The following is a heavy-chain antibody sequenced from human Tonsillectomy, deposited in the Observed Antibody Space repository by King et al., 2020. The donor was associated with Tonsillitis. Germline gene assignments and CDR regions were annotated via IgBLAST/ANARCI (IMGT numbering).Heavy chain of an antibody. CDR3: AKDAARRGYSPLDY. J-gene: IGHJ4*02. CDR2: ISGSGGRT. Sequence: VQLVESGGALVQPGGSLRLSCGASGFTFSSYAMSWVRQAPGKGLEWVSAISGSGGRTYYADSVKGRFTISRDNSKNTLYLQMNSLRAEDTAVYYCAKDAARRGYSPLDYWGQGTLVTVSS. V-gene: IGHV3-23*04. D-gene: IGHD5-18*01. CDR1: GFTFSSYA.